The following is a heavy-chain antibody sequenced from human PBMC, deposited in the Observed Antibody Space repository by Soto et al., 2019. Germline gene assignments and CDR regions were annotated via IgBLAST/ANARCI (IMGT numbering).Heavy chain of an antibody. CDR2: IYYSGGST. J-gene: IGHJ4*02. Sequence: SETLSLTCAVTSDRYYWSWIRQPPGKGLEWIGYIYYSGGSTNYNPSLKSRVTISLDTSKNQISLKLSSVTAADTAVYYCARHSYYYGSGTYYFHYWGQGTLVTVSS. CDR3: ARHSYYYGSGTYYFHY. V-gene: IGHV4-59*08. CDR1: VTSDRYY. D-gene: IGHD3-10*01.